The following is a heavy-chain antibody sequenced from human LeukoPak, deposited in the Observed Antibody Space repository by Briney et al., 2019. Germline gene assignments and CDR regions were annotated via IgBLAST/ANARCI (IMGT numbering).Heavy chain of an antibody. CDR2: ISGSGGST. CDR1: GVSISSGDYY. D-gene: IGHD1-1*01. CDR3: AKDGREGRSTSDY. V-gene: IGHV3-23*01. J-gene: IGHJ4*02. Sequence: ETLSLTCIVSGVSISSGDYYWGWVRQAPGKGLEWVSAISGSGGSTYYADSVKGRFTISRDNSKNTLYLQMNSLRAEDTVAYYCAKDGREGRSTSDYWGQGTLVTVSS.